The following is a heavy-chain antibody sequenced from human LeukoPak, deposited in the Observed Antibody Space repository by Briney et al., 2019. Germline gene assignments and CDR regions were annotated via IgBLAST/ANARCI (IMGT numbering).Heavy chain of an antibody. Sequence: SETLSLTCAVYGGSFSGYYWSWIRQPPGKGLEWIGEINHSGSTNYNPSLKSRVTISVDTSKNQFSLKLSSVTAADTAVYYCARAFSYGSGSYSRWFDPWGRGTLVTVSS. J-gene: IGHJ5*02. V-gene: IGHV4-34*01. CDR3: ARAFSYGSGSYSRWFDP. CDR2: INHSGST. CDR1: GGSFSGYY. D-gene: IGHD3-10*01.